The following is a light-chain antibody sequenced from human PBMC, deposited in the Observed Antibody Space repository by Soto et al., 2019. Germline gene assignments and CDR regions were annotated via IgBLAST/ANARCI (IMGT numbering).Light chain of an antibody. V-gene: IGKV3-20*01. CDR1: QSLSSSY. Sequence: EIVLTQSPGTLSFSPGERATLSCRASQSLSSSYLAWYQQKPGQAPRLLIYGASTRATGIPDRFSGSGSGTDFTLTISGLEPEDFALYYCQQYGVTPPNTFGGGTKV. CDR3: QQYGVTPPNT. CDR2: GAS. J-gene: IGKJ4*01.